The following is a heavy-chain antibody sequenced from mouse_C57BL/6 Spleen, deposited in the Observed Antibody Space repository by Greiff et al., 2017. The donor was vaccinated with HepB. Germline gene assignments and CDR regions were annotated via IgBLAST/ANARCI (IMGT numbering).Heavy chain of an antibody. J-gene: IGHJ4*01. V-gene: IGHV1-74*01. CDR2: IHPSDSDT. CDR1: GYTFTSYW. Sequence: VKLQQPGAELVKPGASVKVSCKASGYTFTSYWMHWVKQRPGQGLEWIGRIHPSDSDTNYNQKFKGKATLTVDKSSSTAYMQLSSLTSEDSAVYYCARNPYDYDEGDYAMDYWGQGTSVTVSS. CDR3: ARNPYDYDEGDYAMDY. D-gene: IGHD2-4*01.